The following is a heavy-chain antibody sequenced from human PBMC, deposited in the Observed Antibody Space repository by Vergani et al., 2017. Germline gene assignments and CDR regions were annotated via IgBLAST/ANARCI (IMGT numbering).Heavy chain of an antibody. J-gene: IGHJ4*02. CDR2: IYYSGST. CDR3: ARGVFPMAARPTHFDY. Sequence: QVNLQESGPGLVKPSETLSLTCAVSGGSISSGGYYWSWIRQHPGKGLEWIGYIYYSGSTYYNPSLKSRVTISVDTSKNQFSLKLSSVTAADTAVYYCARGVFPMAARPTHFDYWGQGTLVTVSS. CDR1: GGSISSGGYY. D-gene: IGHD6-6*01. V-gene: IGHV4-31*11.